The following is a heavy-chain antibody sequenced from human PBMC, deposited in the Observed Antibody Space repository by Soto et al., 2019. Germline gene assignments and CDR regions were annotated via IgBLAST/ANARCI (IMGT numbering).Heavy chain of an antibody. CDR2: INTYNGNT. CDR3: AMVDVYVTPSPQDV. J-gene: IGHJ6*02. Sequence: ASVKVSCKASGYAFTRNYMHLARQAPGQGLEWMGWINTYNGNTNYAQNLQGRVTLTTDTSTSTAYMELTSLRSNDTAIYYCAMVDVYVTPSPQDVWGQGTTVTVSS. D-gene: IGHD3-16*01. V-gene: IGHV1-18*04. CDR1: GYAFTRNY.